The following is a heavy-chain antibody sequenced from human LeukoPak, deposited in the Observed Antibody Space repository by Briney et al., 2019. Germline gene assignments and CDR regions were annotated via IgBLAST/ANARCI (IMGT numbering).Heavy chain of an antibody. CDR1: GFSLGTYA. V-gene: IGHV3-30*04. D-gene: IGHD4-17*01. CDR3: AKIRLMTTVTTALDY. J-gene: IGHJ4*02. CDR2: ISYDGSRD. Sequence: GRSLRLSCAASGFSLGTYAMHWVRQAPGKGLEWVALISYDGSRDHYADSVKGRSTISRDNSKNTVHLQMNSLRAEDTALYYCAKIRLMTTVTTALDYWGQGTLVTVSS.